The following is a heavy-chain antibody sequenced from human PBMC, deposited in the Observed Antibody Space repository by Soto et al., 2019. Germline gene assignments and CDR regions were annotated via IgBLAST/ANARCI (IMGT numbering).Heavy chain of an antibody. J-gene: IGHJ3*02. V-gene: IGHV5-51*01. Sequence: PGESLKISCKGSGYSFSSYWIGWVRQMPGKGLEWMGVIYPYDSDARYSPSFQGQVTISADKSISTAYLQWSSLKASDTAMYYYARSKTYHYDSSGYYLDALDIWGQGTMVTVSS. D-gene: IGHD3-22*01. CDR2: IYPYDSDA. CDR1: GYSFSSYW. CDR3: ARSKTYHYDSSGYYLDALDI.